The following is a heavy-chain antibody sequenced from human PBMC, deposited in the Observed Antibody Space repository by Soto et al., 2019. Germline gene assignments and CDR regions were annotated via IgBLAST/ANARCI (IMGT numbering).Heavy chain of an antibody. D-gene: IGHD3-10*01. V-gene: IGHV3-30*03. CDR2: ISYDGSNK. CDR1: GFTFSSYG. Sequence: PGGSLRLSCAASGFTFSSYGMHWVRRAPGKGLEWVAVISYDGSNKYYADSVKGRFTISRDNSKNTLYLQMNSLRAEDTAVYYCARAGSNYFASGSSLPYYMDVWGKGTTVTVSS. CDR3: ARAGSNYFASGSSLPYYMDV. J-gene: IGHJ6*03.